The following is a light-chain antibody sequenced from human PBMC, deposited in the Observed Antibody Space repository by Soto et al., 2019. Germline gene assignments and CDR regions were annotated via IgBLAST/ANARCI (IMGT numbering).Light chain of an antibody. CDR2: RNN. V-gene: IGLV1-47*01. CDR3: AAWDDSLSGVV. Sequence: QSVLTQRPSASGTPGQRVTISCSGSSSNTGSNYVYWYQQLPGTAPKLLIYRNNQRPSGVPDRFSGSKSGTSASLAISGLRSEDEADYYCAAWDDSLSGVVFGGGTKLTVL. J-gene: IGLJ2*01. CDR1: SSNTGSNY.